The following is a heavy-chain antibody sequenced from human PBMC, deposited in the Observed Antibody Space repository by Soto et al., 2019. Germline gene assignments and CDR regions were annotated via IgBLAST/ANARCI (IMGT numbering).Heavy chain of an antibody. D-gene: IGHD6-25*01. CDR1: GFTFSSYA. CDR3: AIDRCGCMDL. Sequence: EVQLLESGGGLVQPGGSLRLSCAASGFTFSSYAMGWVRQAPGKGLEWVSAISGSGGSTYYADSVKGRFTISRDNSKNTLYLLMNSLIAEDTAVYDCAIDRCGCMDLWGTGTTVTASS. J-gene: IGHJ6*03. CDR2: ISGSGGST. V-gene: IGHV3-23*01.